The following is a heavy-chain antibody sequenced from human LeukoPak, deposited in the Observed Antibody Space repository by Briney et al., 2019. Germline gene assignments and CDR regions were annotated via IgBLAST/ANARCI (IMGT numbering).Heavy chain of an antibody. D-gene: IGHD2-15*01. CDR2: IYPGGSDT. J-gene: IGHJ4*02. Sequence: GESLKISCQGSGYSFTNYWIAWVRQMPGKGLEWMGIIYPGGSDTRYSPSFQGHGTISADKSISTAYLQWSSLKASDTAMYYCARQSGSGGGNFDYWGQGTLVTVSS. CDR3: ARQSGSGGGNFDY. CDR1: GYSFTNYW. V-gene: IGHV5-51*01.